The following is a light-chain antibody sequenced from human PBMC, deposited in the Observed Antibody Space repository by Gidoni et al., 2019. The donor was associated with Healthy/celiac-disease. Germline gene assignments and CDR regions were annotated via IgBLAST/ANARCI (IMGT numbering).Light chain of an antibody. J-gene: IGKJ2*03. V-gene: IGKV3-15*01. Sequence: EIVLTQSTATLSVSPGERATLACRASQSVSSNLAGYQQKPGQAPRLRIYGASTRATGIPARFSGSGSGTEFTLTISSLQSEDVAVYYCQQYNNWPPYSFGQGTKLEIK. CDR2: GAS. CDR3: QQYNNWPPYS. CDR1: QSVSSN.